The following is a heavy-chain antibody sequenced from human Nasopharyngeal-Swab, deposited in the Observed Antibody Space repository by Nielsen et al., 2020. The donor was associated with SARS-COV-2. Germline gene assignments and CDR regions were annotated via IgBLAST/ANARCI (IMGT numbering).Heavy chain of an antibody. CDR2: IGDKDLNYAT. CDR1: GFIFSASA. CDR3: TTDFYFDY. Sequence: GGSLRLSCAASGFIFSASAIHWVRQASGKGLEWVGRIGDKDLNYATTYGASVQGRFTISRDDSKNTAFLQMDGLKTEDTALYYCTTDFYFDYWGQGALVTVSS. V-gene: IGHV3-73*01. J-gene: IGHJ4*02.